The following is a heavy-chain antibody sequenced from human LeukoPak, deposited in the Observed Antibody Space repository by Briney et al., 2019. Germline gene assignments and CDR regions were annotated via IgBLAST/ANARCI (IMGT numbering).Heavy chain of an antibody. CDR1: GFTFRSFG. CDR3: ARGVIYYYYMDV. V-gene: IGHV4-34*01. J-gene: IGHJ6*03. Sequence: SGGSLRLSCASSGFTFRSFGMHWVRQPPGKGLEWIGEINHSGSTNYNPSLKSRVTISVDTSKNQFSLKLSSGTAADTAVYYCARGVIYYYYMDVWGKGTTVTVSS. CDR2: INHSGST.